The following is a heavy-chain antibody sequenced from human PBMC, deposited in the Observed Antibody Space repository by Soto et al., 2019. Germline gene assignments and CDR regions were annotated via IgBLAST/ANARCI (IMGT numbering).Heavy chain of an antibody. CDR2: ISYDGSNK. CDR3: AKDADYDFWSGYYTLYGRYYYYVMDV. V-gene: IGHV3-30*18. D-gene: IGHD3-3*01. Sequence: PGGSLRLSCAASGFTFSSYGMHWVRQAPGKGLEWVAVISYDGSNKYYADSVKGRFTISRDNSKNTLYLQMNSLRAEDTAVYYCAKDADYDFWSGYYTLYGRYYYYVMDVWAQGNTVTVSS. J-gene: IGHJ6*02. CDR1: GFTFSSYG.